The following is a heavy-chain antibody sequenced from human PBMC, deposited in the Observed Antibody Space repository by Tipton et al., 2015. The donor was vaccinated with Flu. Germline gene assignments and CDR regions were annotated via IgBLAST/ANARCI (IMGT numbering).Heavy chain of an antibody. CDR1: GASINSNF. J-gene: IGHJ3*02. Sequence: TLSLTCTVSGASINSNFWSWIRQSPGKGLEWIGYIYSGGSTKYNPYFESRVTMSIDTSKNQFSLRLSSVTAADTAVYYCARDPHKLGGESDAFDIWGQGTMVTVSS. CDR3: ARDPHKLGGESDAFDI. D-gene: IGHD7-27*01. CDR2: IYSGGST. V-gene: IGHV4-59*12.